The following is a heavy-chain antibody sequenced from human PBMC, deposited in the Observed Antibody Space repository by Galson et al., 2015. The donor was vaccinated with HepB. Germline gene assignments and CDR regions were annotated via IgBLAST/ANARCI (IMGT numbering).Heavy chain of an antibody. CDR1: GFTFSSYS. CDR3: AREHNVDTAMVTSIYYYYGMDV. J-gene: IGHJ6*02. Sequence: SLRLSCAASGFTFSSYSMNWVRQAPGKGLEWVSSISSSSSYIYYADSVKGRFTISRDNAKNSLYLQMNSLRAEDTAVYYCAREHNVDTAMVTSIYYYYGMDVWGQGTTVTVSS. D-gene: IGHD5-18*01. V-gene: IGHV3-21*01. CDR2: ISSSSSYI.